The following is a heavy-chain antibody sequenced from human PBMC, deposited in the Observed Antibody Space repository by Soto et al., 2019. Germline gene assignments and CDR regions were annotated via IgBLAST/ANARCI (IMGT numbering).Heavy chain of an antibody. CDR2: IXXXXGXT. D-gene: IGHD3-22*01. CDR3: ARVFNYYDSSGYNDY. CDR1: GYTFTSYG. V-gene: IGHV1-18*04. J-gene: IGHJ4*02. Sequence: ASVQVSCKASGYTFTSYGISLVRQAPGQGLEWMXWIXXXXGXTXYXXXXXXRVTMTTDTSTSTAYMELRSLRSDDTAVYYCARVFNYYDSSGYNDYWGQGTLVTVS.